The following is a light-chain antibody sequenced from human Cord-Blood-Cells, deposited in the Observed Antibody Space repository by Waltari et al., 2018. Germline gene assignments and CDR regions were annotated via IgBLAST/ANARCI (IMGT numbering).Light chain of an antibody. CDR3: SSYTSSSTLV. Sequence: QSALPQPASVSGSPGQSITISCTGTSSDAGGYNYVSCDQQHPGKAPKLMIYDVSNRPSGVSTRFSGSNSGNTASLTISGLQAEDEADYYCSSYTSSSTLVFGGGTKLTVL. CDR2: DVS. J-gene: IGLJ3*02. V-gene: IGLV2-14*03. CDR1: SSDAGGYNY.